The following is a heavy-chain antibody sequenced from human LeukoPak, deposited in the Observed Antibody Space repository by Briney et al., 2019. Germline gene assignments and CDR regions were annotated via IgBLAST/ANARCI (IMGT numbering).Heavy chain of an antibody. CDR3: ARPYEYCSSTSCYGPTGPFDY. CDR1: GGSFSGYY. V-gene: IGHV4-34*01. CDR2: INHSGST. Sequence: PSETLSLTCAVYGGSFSGYYWSWIRQPPGKGLEWIGEINHSGSTNYNPSLKSRVTISVDTSKNQFSLKLSSVTAADTAVYYCARPYEYCSSTSCYGPTGPFDYWGQGTLVTVSS. J-gene: IGHJ4*02. D-gene: IGHD2-2*01.